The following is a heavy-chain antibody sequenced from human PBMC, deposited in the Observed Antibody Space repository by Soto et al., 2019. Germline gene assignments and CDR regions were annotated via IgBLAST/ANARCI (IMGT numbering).Heavy chain of an antibody. Sequence: PGESLKISCQGSGYSFAIYWIGLVLQMPGKDLDWMGIIYPGDSDTRYSPSFQGQVTISADKSLRTAYLQWTSLKASDTALYYCARTRSFTLGFYYDGMDVWGQGTTVTVSS. CDR2: IYPGDSDT. CDR1: GYSFAIYW. V-gene: IGHV5-51*01. J-gene: IGHJ6*02. D-gene: IGHD6-6*01. CDR3: ARTRSFTLGFYYDGMDV.